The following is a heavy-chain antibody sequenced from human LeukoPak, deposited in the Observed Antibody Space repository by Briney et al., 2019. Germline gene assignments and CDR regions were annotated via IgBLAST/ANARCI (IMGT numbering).Heavy chain of an antibody. CDR1: GFTFSSYA. V-gene: IGHV3-23*01. J-gene: IGHJ5*02. CDR2: ISGSGGST. Sequence: GGSLRLSCAASGFTFSSYAMSWVRPAPGKGLEWVSAISGSGGSTYYADSVKGRFTLSRDNSKNTLYLQMNRLRAEDTAVYYCAKAETVLRYFVWLPPPEWFDPWGQRTLVTVSS. CDR3: AKAETVLRYFVWLPPPEWFDP. D-gene: IGHD3-9*01.